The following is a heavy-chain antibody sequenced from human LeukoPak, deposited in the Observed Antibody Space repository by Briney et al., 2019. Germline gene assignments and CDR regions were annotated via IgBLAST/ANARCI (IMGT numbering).Heavy chain of an antibody. CDR2: INPSGDFR. J-gene: IGHJ5*02. V-gene: IGHV1-46*01. D-gene: IGHD1/OR15-1a*01. CDR3: ARDYSGEWEQLTGWWFDP. Sequence: WASVKVSCKASGYTFGTHWMHWVRQAPGQGLEWMGIINPSGDFRSYAQKFQGRITVTRDMSTRTVYMELSDLRPEDTAVYYCARDYSGEWEQLTGWWFDPWGQGTLVIVSS. CDR1: GYTFGTHW.